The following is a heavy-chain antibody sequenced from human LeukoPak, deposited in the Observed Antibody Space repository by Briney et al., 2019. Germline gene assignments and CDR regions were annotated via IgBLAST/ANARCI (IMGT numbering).Heavy chain of an antibody. CDR2: ISSSSSTI. CDR3: AKDGEPGTYFDY. Sequence: PGGSLRLSCAASGFNFSNYSMNWVRQAPGKGLEWVSYISSSSSTIYYADSVKGRFTISRDNFKNMLYLQMKSLGAEDTGVYYCAKDGEPGTYFDYWGQGTLVTVSS. D-gene: IGHD1-26*01. J-gene: IGHJ4*02. V-gene: IGHV3-48*01. CDR1: GFNFSNYS.